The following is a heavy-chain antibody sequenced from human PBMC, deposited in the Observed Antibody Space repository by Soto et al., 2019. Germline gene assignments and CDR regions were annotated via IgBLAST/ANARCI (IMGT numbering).Heavy chain of an antibody. Sequence: GESLKISCEGSGYSFTSYWIGWVRQMPGKGLEWMGIIYPGDSDTRYSPSFQGQVTISADTSISTAYLQWSSLKASDTAMYYCARHRRDSSGCDYHLDYWGVGTLVTVSS. CDR1: GYSFTSYW. CDR2: IYPGDSDT. D-gene: IGHD6-19*01. V-gene: IGHV5-51*01. CDR3: ARHRRDSSGCDYHLDY. J-gene: IGHJ4*02.